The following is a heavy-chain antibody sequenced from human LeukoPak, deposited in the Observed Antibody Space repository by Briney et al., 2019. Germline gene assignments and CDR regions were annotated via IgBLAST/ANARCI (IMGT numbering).Heavy chain of an antibody. J-gene: IGHJ4*02. D-gene: IGHD3-22*01. CDR3: ARGAAPGYYGIDY. CDR2: IKTDGSMT. CDR1: GFTFSKYG. Sequence: PGGSLRLSCAASGFTFSKYGMHWVRQAPGKGLVWVSRIKTDGSMTNYVDSVKGRFTISRDNAKNTLYLQMNSLRAEDTAVYYCARGAAPGYYGIDYWGQGTLVTVSS. V-gene: IGHV3-74*01.